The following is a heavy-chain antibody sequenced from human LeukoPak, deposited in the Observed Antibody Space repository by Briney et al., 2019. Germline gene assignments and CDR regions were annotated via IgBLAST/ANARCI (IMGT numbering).Heavy chain of an antibody. CDR3: AGFFYDSSGDAFDI. D-gene: IGHD3-22*01. CDR1: VPTFTSYA. V-gene: IGHV1-69*05. CDR2: FIPIFGSP. Sequence: SVKVSCKASVPTFTSYAINWVRQAPGQGLEWMGGFIPIFGSPTYAQNFQGRVTFTTDESRYTAYMELINLKSDDTAVYYCAGFFYDSSGDAFDIWGQGTVVTVSS. J-gene: IGHJ3*02.